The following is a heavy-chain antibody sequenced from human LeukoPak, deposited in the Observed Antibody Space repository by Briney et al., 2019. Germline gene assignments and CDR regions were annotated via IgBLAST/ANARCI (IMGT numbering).Heavy chain of an antibody. Sequence: PGGSLRLSCAASGFTLRVNYMTWVRQAPGKGLEWVSVIYANGSTYYPDSVKGRFTISRDNSKNTLYLQVNNLRAEDTAVYYCAKDPLTSSWYDYWGQGTLVTVSS. CDR3: AKDPLTSSWYDY. V-gene: IGHV3-53*01. CDR2: IYANGST. CDR1: GFTLRVNY. D-gene: IGHD6-13*01. J-gene: IGHJ4*02.